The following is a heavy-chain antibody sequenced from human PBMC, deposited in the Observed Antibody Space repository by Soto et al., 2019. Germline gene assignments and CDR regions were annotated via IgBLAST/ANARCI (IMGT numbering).Heavy chain of an antibody. J-gene: IGHJ6*02. D-gene: IGHD5-12*01. CDR3: ARAIVVTIGGMDV. CDR1: GGSISSADYY. V-gene: IGHV4-30-4*01. Sequence: SSETLSLTCTVSGGSISSADYYWSWVRQPPGKGLEWIGYIYYSGSTFFNPSLKSRVTISKDTSRNQFSLRLNSVTAADTAVYYCARAIVVTIGGMDVWRQGTTVTVSS. CDR2: IYYSGST.